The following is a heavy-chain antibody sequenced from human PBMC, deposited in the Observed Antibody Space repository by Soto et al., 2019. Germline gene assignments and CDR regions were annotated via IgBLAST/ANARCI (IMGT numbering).Heavy chain of an antibody. CDR2: IWYAGSNK. CDR3: ASGSQWELLDC. CDR1: GFTFSSYG. V-gene: IGHV3-33*01. J-gene: IGHJ4*02. D-gene: IGHD1-26*01. Sequence: GGSLRLSCAASGFTFSSYGMHWVRQAPGKGLEWVAVIWYAGSNKYYADSVKGRFTSSRDNSKNTLYLQMNSLRAEDTAVYYCASGSQWELLDCSGQGTLVTVSS.